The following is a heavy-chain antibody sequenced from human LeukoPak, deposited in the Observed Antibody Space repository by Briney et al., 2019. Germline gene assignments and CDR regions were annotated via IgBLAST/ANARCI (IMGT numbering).Heavy chain of an antibody. CDR2: IYYSGST. D-gene: IGHD5-12*01. CDR1: GGSISSYD. Sequence: SETLSLTCTVSGGSISSYDWSWIRQPPGKGLEWIGYIYYSGSTNYNPSLKSRVTISVDTSKNQFSLKLSSVTAADTAVYYCAREKIVATISGTPNNYYYYGMDVWGQGTTVTVSS. J-gene: IGHJ6*02. V-gene: IGHV4-59*01. CDR3: AREKIVATISGTPNNYYYYGMDV.